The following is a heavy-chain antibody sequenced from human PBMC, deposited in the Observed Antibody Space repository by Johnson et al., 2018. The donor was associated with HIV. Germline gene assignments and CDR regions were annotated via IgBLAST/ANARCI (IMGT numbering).Heavy chain of an antibody. Sequence: MQLVESGGDVVQPGGSLRLSCAASGFTVSRNYMSWVRQAPGKGLAWVSVIYSGGSTYHAASVKGRFTISRDNAKNSLFLQMNSLRAEDPAVYYCAGGFYYGSGSYHGAFDIWGQGTMVTVSS. J-gene: IGHJ3*02. CDR3: AGGFYYGSGSYHGAFDI. V-gene: IGHV3-66*01. D-gene: IGHD3-10*01. CDR1: GFTVSRNY. CDR2: IYSGGST.